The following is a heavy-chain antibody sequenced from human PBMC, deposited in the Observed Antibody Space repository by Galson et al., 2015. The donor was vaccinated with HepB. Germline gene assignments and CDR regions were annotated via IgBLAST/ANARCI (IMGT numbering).Heavy chain of an antibody. CDR1: GGSISSGGYS. CDR3: ARAPSSSWQSGMSWFDP. V-gene: IGHV4-30-2*01. Sequence: TLSLTCAVSGGSISSGGYSWSWIRQPPGKGLEWIGYIYHSGSTYYNPSLKSRVTISVDRSKNQFSLKLSSVTAADTAVYYCARAPSSSWQSGMSWFDPWGQGTLVTVSS. CDR2: IYHSGST. D-gene: IGHD6-13*01. J-gene: IGHJ5*02.